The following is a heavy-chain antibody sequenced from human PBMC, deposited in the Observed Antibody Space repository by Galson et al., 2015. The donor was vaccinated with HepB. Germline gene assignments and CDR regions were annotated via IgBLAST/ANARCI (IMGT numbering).Heavy chain of an antibody. V-gene: IGHV1-46*01. Sequence: SVKVSCKASGYTFTSYYMHWVRQAPGQGLEWMGIINPSGGSTSYAQKFQGRVTMTRDTSTSTVYMELSSLRSEDTAVYYCAREAGGKLMVYASMGGFDYWGQGTLVTVSS. CDR3: AREAGGKLMVYASMGGFDY. J-gene: IGHJ4*02. CDR2: INPSGGST. D-gene: IGHD2-8*01. CDR1: GYTFTSYY.